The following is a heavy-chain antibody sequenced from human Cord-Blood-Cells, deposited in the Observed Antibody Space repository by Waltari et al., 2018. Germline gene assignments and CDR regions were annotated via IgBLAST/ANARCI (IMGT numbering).Heavy chain of an antibody. J-gene: IGHJ3*02. D-gene: IGHD7-27*01. Sequence: QVQLQEPGPGRAKTSQTLSLTYPVARGSINRGGYYCIWRRHPPGKGLEWIGYIYYSGSTYYNPSLKSRVTISVDTSKNQFSLKLSSVTAADTAVYYCARDRISGDASDAFDIWGQGTMVTVSS. V-gene: IGHV4-31*03. CDR1: RGSINRGGYY. CDR3: ARDRISGDASDAFDI. CDR2: IYYSGST.